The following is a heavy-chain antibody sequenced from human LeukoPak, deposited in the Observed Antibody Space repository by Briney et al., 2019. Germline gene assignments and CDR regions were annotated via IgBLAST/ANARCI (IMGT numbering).Heavy chain of an antibody. CDR3: ARDPLYSSSAD. Sequence: PSETLSLTCTVAGGSISSYYCSWLRQPAGKGLGWLGRIYTRGSTNYNPSLKSRVTMSVDTSKNQFSLKLSSVTAADTAVYYCARDPLYSSSADWGQGTLVTVSS. J-gene: IGHJ4*02. CDR2: IYTRGST. V-gene: IGHV4-4*07. CDR1: GGSISSYY. D-gene: IGHD6-6*01.